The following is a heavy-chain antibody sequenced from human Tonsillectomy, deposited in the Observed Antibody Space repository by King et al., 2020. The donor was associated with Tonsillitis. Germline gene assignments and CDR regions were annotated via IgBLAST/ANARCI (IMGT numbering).Heavy chain of an antibody. V-gene: IGHV7-4-1*02. D-gene: IGHD3-22*01. CDR1: GYTFTSYA. Sequence: VQLVESGSELKKPGASVKVSCKASGYTFTSYAMNWVRQAPGQGLEWMGWINTNTGNPTYAQGFKGRFVFSLDTSVSTAYLQISSLKAEDTAVYYCARNYDGSGWDYYYYYGMDVWGQGTQVTVSS. CDR3: ARNYDGSGWDYYYYYGMDV. CDR2: INTNTGNP. J-gene: IGHJ6*02.